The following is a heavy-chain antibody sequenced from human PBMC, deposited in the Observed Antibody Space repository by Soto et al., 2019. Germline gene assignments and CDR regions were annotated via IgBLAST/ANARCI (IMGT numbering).Heavy chain of an antibody. D-gene: IGHD2-15*01. V-gene: IGHV3-30*18. CDR1: GFTFSSYG. CDR3: AKAHCSGGSCYPRYYGMDV. CDR2: ISYDGSNK. Sequence: PVGSLRLSCAASGFTFSSYGMHWVRQAPGKGLEWVAVISYDGSNKYYADSVKGRFTISRDNSKNTLYLQMNSLRAEDTAVYYCAKAHCSGGSCYPRYYGMDVWGQGTTVTVSS. J-gene: IGHJ6*02.